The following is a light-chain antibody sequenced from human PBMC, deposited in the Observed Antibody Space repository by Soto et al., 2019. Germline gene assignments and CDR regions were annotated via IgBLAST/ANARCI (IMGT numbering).Light chain of an antibody. CDR2: EVS. CDR1: SSDVGGYNY. J-gene: IGLJ3*02. Sequence: QSALTQPPSASGSPGQSVTISCTGTSSDVGGYNYVSWYQQHPGKAPKLMIYEVSKRPSGVPDRFSGSKSGNTVSLTVSGLQAEDEADYYCSSYAGSNNQGVFGGGTKLTVL. V-gene: IGLV2-8*01. CDR3: SSYAGSNNQGV.